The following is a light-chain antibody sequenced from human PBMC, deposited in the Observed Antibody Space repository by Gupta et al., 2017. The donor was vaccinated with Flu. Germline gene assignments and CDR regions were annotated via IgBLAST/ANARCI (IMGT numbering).Light chain of an antibody. Sequence: DIQMTQSPSSLSASVGEGVTITCRASQSISSYLNWYQQKPGKAPKLLIYAASSLHSGVPSRFSGSGSGTDFTLTISSLEPEDFATYYCQQRHSTPWTFGQGTKVDIK. CDR1: QSISSY. J-gene: IGKJ1*01. V-gene: IGKV1-39*01. CDR2: AAS. CDR3: QQRHSTPWT.